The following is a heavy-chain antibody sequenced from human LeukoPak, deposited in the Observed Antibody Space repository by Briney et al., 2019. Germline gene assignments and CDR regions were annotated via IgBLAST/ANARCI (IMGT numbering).Heavy chain of an antibody. Sequence: ASVKVSCKASGYTFTSYGIRWVRQAPGQGLEWMGWISAYNGNTNYAQKLQGRVTMTTDTSTSTAYMELRSLRSDDTAVYYCASSIAVAGTWYYGMDVWGQGTTVAVSS. CDR2: ISAYNGNT. V-gene: IGHV1-18*01. CDR1: GYTFTSYG. J-gene: IGHJ6*02. D-gene: IGHD6-19*01. CDR3: ASSIAVAGTWYYGMDV.